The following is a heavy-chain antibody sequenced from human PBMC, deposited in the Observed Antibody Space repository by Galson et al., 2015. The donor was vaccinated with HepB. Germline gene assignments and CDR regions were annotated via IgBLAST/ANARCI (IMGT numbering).Heavy chain of an antibody. CDR1: GFTFSTYS. CDR3: ARETPDTYYFDY. V-gene: IGHV1-46*01. D-gene: IGHD2-15*01. Sequence: SCAASGFTFSTYSMHWVRQAPGQGPEWMGKIFAGGGSTRYAERFQGRVTLTRDSSTSTTYMEVSSLRSDDTAVYYCARETPDTYYFDYWGQGTLVTVSS. CDR2: IFAGGGST. J-gene: IGHJ4*02.